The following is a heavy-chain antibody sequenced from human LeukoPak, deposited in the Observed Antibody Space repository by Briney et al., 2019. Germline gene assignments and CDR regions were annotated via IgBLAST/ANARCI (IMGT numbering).Heavy chain of an antibody. V-gene: IGHV3-23*01. Sequence: GGSLRLSCAASGFTFSSYYMSWVRQAPGKGLEWVSGISGSGHSSYYADSVKGRFTISRDNSKNTLWLQMNSLRAEDTAVYYCAKVTYYDFWSGPTGLDYWGQGTLVTVSS. D-gene: IGHD3-3*01. CDR1: GFTFSSYY. CDR2: ISGSGHSS. CDR3: AKVTYYDFWSGPTGLDY. J-gene: IGHJ4*02.